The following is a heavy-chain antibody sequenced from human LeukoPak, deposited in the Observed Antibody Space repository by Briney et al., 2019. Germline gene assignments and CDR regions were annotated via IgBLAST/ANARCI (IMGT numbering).Heavy chain of an antibody. CDR3: AKIEVYSGTYRGFFES. CDR2: VSSDGSIT. J-gene: IGHJ4*02. V-gene: IGHV3-74*01. CDR1: GFTFSSYW. D-gene: IGHD1-26*01. Sequence: GGSLRLSCAASGFTFSSYWMHWVRQAPGKGLVWVSRVSSDGSITDYTDSVRGRFTISRDNSKDTLYLQMNSLRAEDTAVYYCAKIEVYSGTYRGFFESWGQGTLVTVSS.